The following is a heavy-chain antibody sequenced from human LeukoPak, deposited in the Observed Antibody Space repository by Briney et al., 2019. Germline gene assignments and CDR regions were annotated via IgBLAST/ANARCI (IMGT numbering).Heavy chain of an antibody. CDR2: IKQDGSEK. CDR1: GFTFSSFG. D-gene: IGHD3-22*01. CDR3: ASLTHYYDSSGYLKHDY. V-gene: IGHV3-7*01. J-gene: IGHJ4*02. Sequence: GGSLRLSCAASGFTFSSFGMHWVRQAPGKGLEWVANIKQDGSEKYYVDSVKGRFTISRDNAKNSLYLQMNSLRAEDTAVYYCASLTHYYDSSGYLKHDYWGQGTLVTVSS.